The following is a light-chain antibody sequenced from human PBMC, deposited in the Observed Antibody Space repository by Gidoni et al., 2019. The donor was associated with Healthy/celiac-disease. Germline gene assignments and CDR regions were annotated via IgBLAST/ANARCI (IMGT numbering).Light chain of an antibody. CDR1: QSISSL. CDR3: QQSYSTPPT. CDR2: AAS. J-gene: IGKJ1*01. V-gene: IGKV1-39*01. Sequence: DIQMTQSPYSLAASVGDRVTIPCRASQSISSLLNWYQQKPGKAPKLLIYAASSLQSGVPSRFSGSGSGTDFTLTSSSLQPEDFATYYCQQSYSTPPTFGQGTKVEIK.